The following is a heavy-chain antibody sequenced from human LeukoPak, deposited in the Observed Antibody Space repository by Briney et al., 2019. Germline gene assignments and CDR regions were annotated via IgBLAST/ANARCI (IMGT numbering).Heavy chain of an antibody. V-gene: IGHV3-74*01. CDR1: GFSFDDYG. CDR3: ARTIVGAAFDY. CDR2: IDGDGSST. J-gene: IGHJ4*02. Sequence: GGSLRLSCAASGFSFDDYGMSWVRQAPGKGLVWVSRIDGDGSSTSYADSVKGRFTISRDNAKNTLYLQMNSLRAEDTAVYYCARTIVGAAFDYWGQGTLVTVSS. D-gene: IGHD1-26*01.